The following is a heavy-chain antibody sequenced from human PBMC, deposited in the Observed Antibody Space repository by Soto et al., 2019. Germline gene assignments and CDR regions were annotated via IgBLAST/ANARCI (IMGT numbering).Heavy chain of an antibody. J-gene: IGHJ4*02. Sequence: EVQLLESGGGVVQPGGSVRLSCAASGFTFSSYAMSWVRQAPGKGLEWVSAISGNGGDTSYADSVRGRFTISRDNSKDTRYLQMNSLRADDTAGYYCGKARRGSGWLVCSYWGQGILVTVSS. D-gene: IGHD6-19*01. CDR1: GFTFSSYA. CDR3: GKARRGSGWLVCSY. V-gene: IGHV3-23*01. CDR2: ISGNGGDT.